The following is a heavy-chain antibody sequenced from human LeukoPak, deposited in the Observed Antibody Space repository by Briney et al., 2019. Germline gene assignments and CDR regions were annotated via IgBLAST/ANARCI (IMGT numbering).Heavy chain of an antibody. CDR2: IYYTGTT. CDR1: GGSISSYY. V-gene: IGHV4-59*01. CDR3: ARGAFDSGSYQYFFDY. Sequence: SETLSLTCTVSGGSISSYYWSWIRQPPGKGLEWIGYIYYTGTTNYNPSLKSRVTISLDTSKHQFSLKLTSVTAADTAVYYCARGAFDSGSYQYFFDYWGQGTLLTVSS. D-gene: IGHD3-10*01. J-gene: IGHJ4*02.